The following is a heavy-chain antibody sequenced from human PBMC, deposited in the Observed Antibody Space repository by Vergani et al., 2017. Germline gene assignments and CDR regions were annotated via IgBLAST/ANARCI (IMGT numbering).Heavy chain of an antibody. J-gene: IGHJ6*03. CDR2: ISGSGGST. Sequence: EVQLLESGGGLVQPGGSLRLSCAASGFTFSSYAMSWVRQAPGKGLEWVSAISGSGGSTYYADSVKGRFTISRDNSKNTLYLQMNSLRAEDTAVYYCAKAGMVVQAAIADIRAYYCYYMDVWGKRTTVAVSS. CDR1: GFTFSSYA. CDR3: AKAGMVVQAAIADIRAYYCYYMDV. D-gene: IGHD2-2*01. V-gene: IGHV3-23*01.